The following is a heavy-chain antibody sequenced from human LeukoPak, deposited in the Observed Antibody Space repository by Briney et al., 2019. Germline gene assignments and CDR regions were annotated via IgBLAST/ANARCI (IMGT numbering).Heavy chain of an antibody. J-gene: IGHJ6*03. CDR3: ARGGLRSCSGGSCYSHYMDV. CDR1: GGSFSGYY. CDR2: INHSGST. D-gene: IGHD2-15*01. Sequence: SETLSLTCAVYGGSFSGYYWSWIRQPPGQGLEWIGEINHSGSTNYNPSLKSRVTISVDTSKKQFSLKLRSVIVAGTAVYYCARGGLRSCSGGSCYSHYMDVWGKGTTVTVSS. V-gene: IGHV4-34*01.